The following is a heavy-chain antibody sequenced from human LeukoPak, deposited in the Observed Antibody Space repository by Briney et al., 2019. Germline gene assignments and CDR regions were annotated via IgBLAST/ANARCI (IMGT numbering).Heavy chain of an antibody. Sequence: GGSLRLSCAASGFTFSSYSMNWVRQAPGKGLEWVSSISSSSSYIYYADSVKGRFTISRDNAKNSLYLQMNSLRAEDTAVYYCARDSRSCARCQNNLEYSSSSEEVDYWGQGTLVTVSS. D-gene: IGHD6-6*01. V-gene: IGHV3-21*01. J-gene: IGHJ4*02. CDR2: ISSSSSYI. CDR1: GFTFSSYS. CDR3: ARDSRSCARCQNNLEYSSSSEEVDY.